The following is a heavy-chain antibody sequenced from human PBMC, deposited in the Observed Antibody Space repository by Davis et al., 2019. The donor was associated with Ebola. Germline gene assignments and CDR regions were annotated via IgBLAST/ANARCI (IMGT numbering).Heavy chain of an antibody. V-gene: IGHV3-23*01. CDR1: GFTFSDYY. CDR3: AKACIAARQLLRLSNYYGMDV. Sequence: GESLKISCAASGFTFSDYYMSWVRQAPGKGLEWVSAISGSGGSTYYADSVKGRFTISRDNSKNTLYLQMNSLRAEDTAVYYCAKACIAARQLLRLSNYYGMDVWGQGTTVTVSS. J-gene: IGHJ6*02. D-gene: IGHD6-6*01. CDR2: ISGSGGST.